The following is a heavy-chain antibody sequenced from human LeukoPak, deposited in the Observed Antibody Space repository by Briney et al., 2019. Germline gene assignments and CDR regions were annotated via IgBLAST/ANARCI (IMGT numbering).Heavy chain of an antibody. CDR2: IYYSGST. CDR3: ARDSGGYDY. Sequence: SETLSLTCTVSGGSIGSYYWSWIRQPPGKGLEWIGYIYYSGSTNYSPSLESRVTISVDTSKNQFSLKLSSVTAADTAVYYCARDSGGYDYWGQGTLVTVSS. D-gene: IGHD2-15*01. V-gene: IGHV4-59*12. CDR1: GGSIGSYY. J-gene: IGHJ4*02.